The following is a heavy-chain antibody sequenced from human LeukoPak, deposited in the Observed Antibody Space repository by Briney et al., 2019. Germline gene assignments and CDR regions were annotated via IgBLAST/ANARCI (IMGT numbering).Heavy chain of an antibody. V-gene: IGHV3-15*07. D-gene: IGHD3-9*01. Sequence: KPGGSLRLSCAASGFIFSNYGMNWVRQAPGKGLEWVGRIKSKTDGGTTDYAAPVKGRFTISRDDSKNTLYLQMNSLKTEDTAVYYCTTDGNDIEAAFDIWGQGTMVTVSS. J-gene: IGHJ3*02. CDR1: GFIFSNYG. CDR3: TTDGNDIEAAFDI. CDR2: IKSKTDGGTT.